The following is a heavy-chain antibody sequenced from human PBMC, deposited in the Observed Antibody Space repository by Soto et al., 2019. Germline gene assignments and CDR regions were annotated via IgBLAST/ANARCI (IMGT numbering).Heavy chain of an antibody. Sequence: XASLLLSCEASGFTFRSYGMTWVRQAPGKGLEWVAYISSGSGDIFYADSVTGRFTISRDNTRNSVFLHMDRLRDADSALYYCAKRAPFGVFEGRAFDVWGQGTMVTVSS. CDR2: ISSGSGDI. CDR1: GFTFRSYG. CDR3: AKRAPFGVFEGRAFDV. D-gene: IGHD3-3*01. V-gene: IGHV3-21*05. J-gene: IGHJ3*01.